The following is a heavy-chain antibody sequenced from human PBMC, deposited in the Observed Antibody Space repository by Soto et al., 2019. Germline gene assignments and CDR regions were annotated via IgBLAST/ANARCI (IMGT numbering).Heavy chain of an antibody. J-gene: IGHJ4*02. CDR3: ARAPYSSTSFFFDF. Sequence: ASVKVSCKTSGYTVTAYHMHWVRQAPGQGLEWMGIVNPSLGRANYAQRFQDRVAMTWDTSINTFYMELTSLRSDDTAVYYCARAPYSSTSFFFDFWGQGTLVTVSS. D-gene: IGHD6-6*01. V-gene: IGHV1-46*01. CDR2: VNPSLGRA. CDR1: GYTVTAYH.